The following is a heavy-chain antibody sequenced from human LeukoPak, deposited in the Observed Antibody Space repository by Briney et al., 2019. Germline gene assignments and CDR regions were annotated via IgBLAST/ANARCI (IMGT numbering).Heavy chain of an antibody. J-gene: IGHJ4*02. CDR1: GFMFGGYR. CDR3: VRDLDYYDSSGLDY. CDR2: LNTDGTGA. Sequence: GGSLRLSCAASGFMFGGYRLHWVRQAPGKGLEWVSRLNTDGTGAIYADSVKGRFTISRDNAKNTLHLLMNSLRAEDTAVYYCVRDLDYYDSSGLDYWGQGTLVTVSS. D-gene: IGHD3-22*01. V-gene: IGHV3-74*01.